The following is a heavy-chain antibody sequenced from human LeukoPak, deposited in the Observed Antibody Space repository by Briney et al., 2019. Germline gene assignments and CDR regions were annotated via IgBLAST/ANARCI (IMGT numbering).Heavy chain of an antibody. CDR3: ASGYGDYEIYGN. CDR2: ISVANGDT. J-gene: IGHJ4*02. CDR1: GGTFSSYA. V-gene: IGHV1-18*01. Sequence: ASVKVSCKASGGTFSSYAISWVRQAPGQGLEWVGWISVANGDTFYAQKFQGRVSLTTDTSTGTLYMELRSLRSDDTAVYFCASGYGDYEIYGNWGQGTLVTVSS. D-gene: IGHD4-17*01.